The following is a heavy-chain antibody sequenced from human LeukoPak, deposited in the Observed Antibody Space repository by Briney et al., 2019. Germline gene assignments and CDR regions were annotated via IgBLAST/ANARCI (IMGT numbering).Heavy chain of an antibody. CDR2: ISSNGGST. Sequence: GGSLRLSCAASGFTFSSYAMHWVRQAPGKGLEYVSAISSNGGSTYYANSVKGRLTISRDNSKNTLYLQMGSLRAEDMAVYYCAVNIAAATFDYWGQGTLVTVSS. J-gene: IGHJ4*02. CDR1: GFTFSSYA. D-gene: IGHD6-13*01. V-gene: IGHV3-64*01. CDR3: AVNIAAATFDY.